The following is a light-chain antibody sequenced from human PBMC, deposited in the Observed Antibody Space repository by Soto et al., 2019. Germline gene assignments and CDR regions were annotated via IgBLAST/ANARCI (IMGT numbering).Light chain of an antibody. J-gene: IGLJ1*01. CDR2: EVT. CDR1: SSDVGFYNY. Sequence: QSVLTQPASVSGSPGQSITISCTGTSSDVGFYNYVSWYRQHPGKAPQLMVYEVTNRPSGISNRFSGSKSGNTASLTISGLQAEDEADYYCSSYTRGNTYVFGTGTKLTVL. V-gene: IGLV2-14*01. CDR3: SSYTRGNTYV.